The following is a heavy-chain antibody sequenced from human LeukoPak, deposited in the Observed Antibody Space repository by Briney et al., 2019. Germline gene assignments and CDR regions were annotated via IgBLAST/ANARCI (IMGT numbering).Heavy chain of an antibody. CDR1: GYSISSGYY. Sequence: SETLSLTCAVSGYSISSGYYWGWIRQPPGKGLEWIGSIYHSGSTYYNPSLKSRVTISVDTSKNQFSLKLSSVTAADTAVYYCVRVRGGGYSYGYWCFDYWGQGTLVTVSS. D-gene: IGHD5-18*01. J-gene: IGHJ4*02. V-gene: IGHV4-38-2*01. CDR2: IYHSGST. CDR3: VRVRGGGYSYGYWCFDY.